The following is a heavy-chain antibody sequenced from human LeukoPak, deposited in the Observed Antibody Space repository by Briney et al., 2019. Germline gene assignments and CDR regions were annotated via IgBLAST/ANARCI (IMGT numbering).Heavy chain of an antibody. Sequence: SETLSLTRTVSGGSISSGDYYWAWIRQPPGQGLEWIGNVQYSGSTYYNPSLKSRVTISVDTSKNQFSLRLTSVTAADTAVYYCAREVGYCSGGTCSSLDYFDYWGQGTLVPVSS. CDR2: VQYSGST. V-gene: IGHV4-39*02. CDR1: GGSISSGDYY. J-gene: IGHJ4*02. D-gene: IGHD2-15*01. CDR3: AREVGYCSGGTCSSLDYFDY.